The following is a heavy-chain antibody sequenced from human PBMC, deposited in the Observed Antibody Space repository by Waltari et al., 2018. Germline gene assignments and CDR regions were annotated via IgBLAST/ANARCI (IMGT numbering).Heavy chain of an antibody. D-gene: IGHD6-13*01. CDR3: AYGGSSSELAFDY. CDR2: IIPIFGTA. Sequence: QVQLVQSGAEVKKPGSSVTVSCKASGGTFSRYALSWVRQAPGQGLEWMGGIIPIFGTANYAQKFQGRVTITADKSTSTAYMELSSLRSEDTAVYYCAYGGSSSELAFDYWGQGTLVTVSS. CDR1: GGTFSRYA. V-gene: IGHV1-69*14. J-gene: IGHJ4*02.